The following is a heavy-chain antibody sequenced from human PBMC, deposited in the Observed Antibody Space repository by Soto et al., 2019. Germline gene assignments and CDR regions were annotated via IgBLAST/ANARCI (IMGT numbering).Heavy chain of an antibody. V-gene: IGHV3-30*18. CDR1: GFTFSSYG. J-gene: IGHJ1*01. Sequence: QVQLVESGGGVVQPGRSLRLSCAASGFTFSSYGMHWVRQAPGKGLEWVAVISYDGSNKYYADSVKGRFTISRDNSKNTLYLHKSSRKAEDAAVYYCAKEARFGGYDFDPMNWGQGTRVTVSS. D-gene: IGHD3-3*01. CDR2: ISYDGSNK. CDR3: AKEARFGGYDFDPMN.